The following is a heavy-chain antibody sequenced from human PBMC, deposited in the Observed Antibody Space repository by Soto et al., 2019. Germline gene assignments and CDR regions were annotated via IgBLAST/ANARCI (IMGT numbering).Heavy chain of an antibody. J-gene: IGHJ6*02. Sequence: SEALSLTCNVSGGSIRSYYWSWIRQPAGKPLEWIGRIYTTGSTNYNPSLKSRVTMSIDTSKSQFSLKVSSVTAADTAVYYCAREGASGFGMDVWGQGTTVTVSS. CDR2: IYTTGST. V-gene: IGHV4-4*07. CDR3: AREGASGFGMDV. D-gene: IGHD1-26*01. CDR1: GGSIRSYY.